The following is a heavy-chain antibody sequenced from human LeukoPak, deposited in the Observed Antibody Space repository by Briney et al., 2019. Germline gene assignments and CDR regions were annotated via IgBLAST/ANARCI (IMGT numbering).Heavy chain of an antibody. Sequence: SETLSLTCTVSGGSISGDYWSWLRQPAGKGLEWIGRIYTSGSTNYNPSLKSRVTMSVETSKNQFSLKLRSVTAADTAVYYCTRDLRGYQYFDYWGQGTLVTVSS. V-gene: IGHV4-4*07. CDR1: GGSISGDY. D-gene: IGHD3-22*01. J-gene: IGHJ4*02. CDR2: IYTSGST. CDR3: TRDLRGYQYFDY.